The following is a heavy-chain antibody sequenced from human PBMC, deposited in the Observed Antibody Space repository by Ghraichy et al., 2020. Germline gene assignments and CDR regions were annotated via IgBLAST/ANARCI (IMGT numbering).Heavy chain of an antibody. J-gene: IGHJ4*02. CDR3: ARTGFKWELLTDFDY. D-gene: IGHD1-26*01. Sequence: ASVKVSCKASGYTFTSYGISWVRQAPGQGLEWMGWISAYNGNTNYAQKLQGRVTMTTDTSTSTAYMELRSLRSDDTAVYYCARTGFKWELLTDFDYWGQGTLVTVSS. CDR1: GYTFTSYG. V-gene: IGHV1-18*01. CDR2: ISAYNGNT.